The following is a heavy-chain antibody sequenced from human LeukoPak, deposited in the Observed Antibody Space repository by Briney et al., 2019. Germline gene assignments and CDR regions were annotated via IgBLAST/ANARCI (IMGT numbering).Heavy chain of an antibody. CDR1: GGSFSGYY. Sequence: SETLSLTCAVYGGSFSGYYWSWIRQPPGKGLEWIGEINHSGSTNYNPSLKSRVTISVDTSKNQFSLKLSSVTAADTAVYYCARRKYYDSSGYYNDAFDIWGQGTMVTVSS. CDR2: INHSGST. CDR3: ARRKYYDSSGYYNDAFDI. J-gene: IGHJ3*02. D-gene: IGHD3-22*01. V-gene: IGHV4-34*01.